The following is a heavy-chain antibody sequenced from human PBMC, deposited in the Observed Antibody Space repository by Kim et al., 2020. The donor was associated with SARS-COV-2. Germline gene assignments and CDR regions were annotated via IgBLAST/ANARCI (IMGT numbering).Heavy chain of an antibody. J-gene: IGHJ4*01. CDR1: GGSISTGNS. CDR2: TYHTAST. CDR3: ARDWRGHRRSAGPTFD. D-gene: IGHD3-16*02. Sequence: SETLSLTCAVSGGSISTGNSCTSLRQSPAKALQWIPHTYHTASTNYNPSLQRPVTMSVDQSQNQFSLKLTSLTAAHTAVYFCARDWRGHRRSAGPTFD. V-gene: IGHV4-4*02.